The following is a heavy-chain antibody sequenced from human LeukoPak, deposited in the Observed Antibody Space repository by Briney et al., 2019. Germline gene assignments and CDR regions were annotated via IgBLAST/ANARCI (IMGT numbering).Heavy chain of an antibody. CDR2: INHSGST. Sequence: PSETLSLTCAVYGGSFSGYYWSWIRQPPGKGLEWIGEINHSGSTNYNPSLKSRVTISVDTSKNQFSLKLSSVTAADTAVYYCARGNPYYYDSSGYYYLTYWGQGTLVTVSS. V-gene: IGHV4-34*01. D-gene: IGHD3-22*01. CDR1: GGSFSGYY. CDR3: ARGNPYYYDSSGYYYLTY. J-gene: IGHJ4*02.